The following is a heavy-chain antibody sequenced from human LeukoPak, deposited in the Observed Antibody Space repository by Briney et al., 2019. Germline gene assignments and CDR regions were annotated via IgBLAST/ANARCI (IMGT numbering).Heavy chain of an antibody. CDR3: ARESQPGSSGWFHY. V-gene: IGHV1-69*04. CDR1: GGTFSSYA. J-gene: IGHJ4*02. D-gene: IGHD6-19*01. Sequence: SVKVSCKASGGTFSSYAISWVRQAPGQGVEWMGRIIPIFGIANYAQKFQGRVTITADKSTSTAYMELSSLRSEDTAVYYCARESQPGSSGWFHYWGQGTLVTVSS. CDR2: IIPIFGIA.